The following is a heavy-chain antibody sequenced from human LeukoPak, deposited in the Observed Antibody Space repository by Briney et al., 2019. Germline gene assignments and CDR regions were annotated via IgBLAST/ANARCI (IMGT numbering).Heavy chain of an antibody. CDR2: MNPNSGNT. CDR1: GYTFTTYV. V-gene: IGHV1-8*02. Sequence: ASVKVSCKTSGYTFTTYVFNWVRQATGQGLEWMGWMNPNSGNTGYAQKFQGRVTMTRNTSISTAYMELSSLRSEDTAVYYCARVRSMVRGVRGNYFDYWGQGTLVTVSS. J-gene: IGHJ4*02. D-gene: IGHD3-10*01. CDR3: ARVRSMVRGVRGNYFDY.